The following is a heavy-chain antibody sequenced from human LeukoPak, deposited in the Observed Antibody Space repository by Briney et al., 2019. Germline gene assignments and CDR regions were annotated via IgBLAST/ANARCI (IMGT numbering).Heavy chain of an antibody. V-gene: IGHV1-8*03. CDR2: MSPNSGNT. CDR3: ARGRPNTSVPRTYYMDV. D-gene: IGHD1-1*01. CDR1: GYTFTSNY. J-gene: IGHJ6*03. Sequence: GASVKVSCKAFGYTFTSNYMHWVRQAPGQGLEWMGWMSPNSGNTGSAQKFQGRVTFTRDTSISTSFMELSSLRSEDTAIYYCARGRPNTSVPRTYYMDVWGKGTTVTVSS.